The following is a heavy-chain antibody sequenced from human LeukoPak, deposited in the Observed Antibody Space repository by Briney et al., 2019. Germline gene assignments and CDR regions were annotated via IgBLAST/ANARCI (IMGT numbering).Heavy chain of an antibody. CDR2: INPSGGSA. Sequence: ASVKVSCKASGYTFTSYYMHWVRQAPGQGLEWMGIINPSGGSASYAQKFQGRVTMTRDTSTSIVYMELSSLRSEDTAVYYCARVSGDGYNDYWGQGTLVTVSS. D-gene: IGHD5-24*01. J-gene: IGHJ4*02. CDR3: ARVSGDGYNDY. V-gene: IGHV1-46*01. CDR1: GYTFTSYY.